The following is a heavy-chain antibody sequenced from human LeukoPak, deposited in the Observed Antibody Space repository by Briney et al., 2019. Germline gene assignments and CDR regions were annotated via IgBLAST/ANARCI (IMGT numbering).Heavy chain of an antibody. J-gene: IGHJ4*02. CDR3: AKGWPSYYYDSSGYPLNY. CDR1: GFTFSSYA. Sequence: PGGSLRLSCAASGFTFSSYAMSWVRQAPGKGLEWVSAISGSGGSTYYADSVKGRFTISRDNSKNTLYLQMNSLRAEDTAVYYCAKGWPSYYYDSSGYPLNYWGQGTLVTVSS. D-gene: IGHD3-22*01. CDR2: ISGSGGST. V-gene: IGHV3-23*01.